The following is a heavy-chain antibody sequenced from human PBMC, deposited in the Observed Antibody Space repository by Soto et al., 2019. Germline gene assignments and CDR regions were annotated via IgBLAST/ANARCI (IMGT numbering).Heavy chain of an antibody. V-gene: IGHV4-34*01. CDR2: INHSGST. J-gene: IGHJ4*02. CDR1: GGSFSGYY. D-gene: IGHD3-9*01. CDR3: ARARYYDWCFDL. Sequence: SETLSLTCAVYGGSFSGYYWSWIRQPPGKGLEWIGEINHSGSTNYNPSLKSRVTISVDTSKDKFSLKLSSVTAEDTAVYFCARARYYDWCFDLWGLGTPGTVS.